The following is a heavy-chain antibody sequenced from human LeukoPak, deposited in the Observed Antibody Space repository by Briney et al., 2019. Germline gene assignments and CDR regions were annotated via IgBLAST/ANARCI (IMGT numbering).Heavy chain of an antibody. V-gene: IGHV3-74*01. D-gene: IGHD6-6*01. Sequence: GGSLRLSCAASGFTFSSYWMPWVRQAPGKGLVLVSRFNSDGSSTSYADSVKGRFTISTDNAKNTLSLQMNSLRAEGTAVYYCARVGSIAARPGYYYYYMDVWGKGTTVTVSS. CDR2: FNSDGSST. CDR1: GFTFSSYW. J-gene: IGHJ6*03. CDR3: ARVGSIAARPGYYYYYMDV.